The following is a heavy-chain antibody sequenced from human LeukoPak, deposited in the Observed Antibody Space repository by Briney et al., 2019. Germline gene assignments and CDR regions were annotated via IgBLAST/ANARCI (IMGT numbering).Heavy chain of an antibody. CDR2: INHFGST. V-gene: IGHV4-34*01. D-gene: IGHD5-18*01. CDR3: ARGYRAHQTFYSCHYFDY. J-gene: IGHJ4*01. CDR1: GGSFSDYS. Sequence: PSETLSLTCAVYGGSFSDYSWNWIRQPPGKGLEWIGEINHFGSTNYNPSLKSRVTISGDTSKKQFSLKVNSVTAADTAVYYCARGYRAHQTFYSCHYFDYWGQGTLVTVSS.